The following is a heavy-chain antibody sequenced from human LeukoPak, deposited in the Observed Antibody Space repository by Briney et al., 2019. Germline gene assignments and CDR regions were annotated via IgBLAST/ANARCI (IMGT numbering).Heavy chain of an antibody. Sequence: GGTLRLSCAASGFTLSSYVMHWVRQAPGKGLEWVAIISYDGSNEYYADSVKGRFTISRDNSKNTLYLQMNSLRAADTAVYYCARARYDSSGYYPLGDYWGQGTLVTVSS. V-gene: IGHV3-30*04. CDR1: GFTLSSYV. CDR3: ARARYDSSGYYPLGDY. J-gene: IGHJ4*02. D-gene: IGHD3-22*01. CDR2: ISYDGSNE.